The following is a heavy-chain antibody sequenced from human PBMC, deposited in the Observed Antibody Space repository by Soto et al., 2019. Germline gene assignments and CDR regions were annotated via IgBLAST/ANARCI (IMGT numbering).Heavy chain of an antibody. CDR2: ISSSSSTI. D-gene: IGHD2-15*01. CDR3: ARGHTRRLGGNVHIDY. Sequence: GGSLRLSCAASGFTFSSYSMNWVRQAPGKGLEWVSYISSSSSTIYYADSVKGRFTISRDNAKNSLYLQMNSLRDEDTAVYYCARGHTRRLGGNVHIDYWGQGTLVTVSS. CDR1: GFTFSSYS. V-gene: IGHV3-48*02. J-gene: IGHJ4*02.